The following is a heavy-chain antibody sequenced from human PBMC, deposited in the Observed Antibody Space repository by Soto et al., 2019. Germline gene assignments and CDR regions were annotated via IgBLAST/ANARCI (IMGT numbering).Heavy chain of an antibody. CDR2: IVPNNGNT. J-gene: IGHJ1*01. Sequence: EASVKVSCKASGYTFTDYGIHWVRQAPGQGFEWMGWIVPNNGNTNYAQKVQGRVTMTTDTSTSTAYMELRSLTSDDTAVYYCADSCVVYCSGEQNDLLDFWGQGSLVPVSS. V-gene: IGHV1-18*01. CDR1: GYTFTDYG. D-gene: IGHD2-8*02. CDR3: ADSCVVYCSGEQNDLLDF.